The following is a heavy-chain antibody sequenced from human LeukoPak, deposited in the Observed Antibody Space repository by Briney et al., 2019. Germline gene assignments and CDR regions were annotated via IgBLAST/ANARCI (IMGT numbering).Heavy chain of an antibody. D-gene: IGHD6-19*01. CDR1: GGSMTGNH. CDR3: VRGAGWYDY. J-gene: IGHJ4*02. Sequence: SETLSLTCTVSGGSMTGNHCSWLRQPPGKGLEWIAYIHYSGTTNYNPSLKSRVTISQDTSKSQFSLKLVSVTAADTAVYYCVRGAGWYDYWGQGTLVTVSS. CDR2: IHYSGTT. V-gene: IGHV4-59*08.